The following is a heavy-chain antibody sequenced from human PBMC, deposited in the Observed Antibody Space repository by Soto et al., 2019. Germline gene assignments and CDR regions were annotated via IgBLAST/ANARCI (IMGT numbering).Heavy chain of an antibody. CDR1: GGSISSSNW. CDR2: IYHSGST. CDR3: ARDRPDFRFSSSFNWFDP. D-gene: IGHD3-3*01. Sequence: PSETLSLTCAVSGGSISSSNWWSWVRQPPGKGLEWIGEIYHSGSTSYNPSLKSRVTISVDKSKNQFSLKLSSVTAADTAVYYCARDRPDFRFSSSFNWFDPWGQRTPVTVSS. V-gene: IGHV4-4*02. J-gene: IGHJ5*02.